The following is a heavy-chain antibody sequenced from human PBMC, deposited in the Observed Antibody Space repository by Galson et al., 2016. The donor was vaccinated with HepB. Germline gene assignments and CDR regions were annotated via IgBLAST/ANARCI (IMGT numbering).Heavy chain of an antibody. CDR1: VGSVSGNY. J-gene: IGHJ4*02. CDR3: AKHIDVVPTARSFEY. Sequence: SETLSLTCSVSVGSVSGNYWSWIRHRPGKGLEWIGCIYYSGYSNSSPSLRSRVTMSVDPSKNQFSLRLSSVTAADTAIYYCAKHIDVVPTARSFEYWGQGALVTVSS. CDR2: IYYSGYS. D-gene: IGHD2-15*01. V-gene: IGHV4-59*08.